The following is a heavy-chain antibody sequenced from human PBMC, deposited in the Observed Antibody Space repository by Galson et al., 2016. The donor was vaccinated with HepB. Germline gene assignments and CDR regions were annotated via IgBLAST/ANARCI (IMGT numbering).Heavy chain of an antibody. CDR1: GGSISGKY. J-gene: IGHJ5*02. Sequence: SETLSLTCSVSGGSISGKYWSWTRQLPGKGLEWIAYMHDSGSTNYNPSLKSRVTLSVDTSKNHFSLKLTSVTAADTAVYYCARAVTINWHQENWFDPWGQGTLVTVSS. D-gene: IGHD1-1*01. CDR3: ARAVTINWHQENWFDP. V-gene: IGHV4-59*08. CDR2: MHDSGST.